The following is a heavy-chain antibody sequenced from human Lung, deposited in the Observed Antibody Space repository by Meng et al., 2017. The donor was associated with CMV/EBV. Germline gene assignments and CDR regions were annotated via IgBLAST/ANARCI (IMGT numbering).Heavy chain of an antibody. D-gene: IGHD2-21*02. CDR2: IKKDYEGRTT. V-gene: IGHV3-15*07. J-gene: IGHJ4*02. CDR1: GFSFSKSW. CDR3: TTETDIRAAKFN. Sequence: SGFSFSKSWMNWVREAPGKGLKWVGRIKKDYEGRTTDYDAHVKGRFIISRDDLKNTLDLQMNTLRTEDTAMYYCTTETDIRAAKFNWGQGTLVTVSS.